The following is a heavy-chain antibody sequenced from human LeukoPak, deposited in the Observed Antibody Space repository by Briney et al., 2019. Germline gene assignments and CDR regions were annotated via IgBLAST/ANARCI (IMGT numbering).Heavy chain of an antibody. Sequence: GGSLRLSCAASGFTFSSYAMSWVRQAPGKGLEWVSAISGSGGSTYYADSVKGRFTISRDNSKNTLYLQMNSLRAEDTAVYYCARAFSNYYYYYYGMDVWGQGTTVTVSS. CDR2: ISGSGGST. J-gene: IGHJ6*02. D-gene: IGHD4-11*01. CDR3: ARAFSNYYYYYYGMDV. V-gene: IGHV3-23*01. CDR1: GFTFSSYA.